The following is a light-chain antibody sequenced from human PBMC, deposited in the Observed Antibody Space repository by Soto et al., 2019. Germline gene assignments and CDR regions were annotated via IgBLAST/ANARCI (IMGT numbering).Light chain of an antibody. V-gene: IGKV3-20*01. Sequence: EIVLKQSPGTLSLSPGERATLSCRASQSVSNNYLAWYQQKPGQAPRLLFYGASSRATGIPDRFVGSGSGTDFTLTVTRLEPEDFAVYYCQQYLVTPWTFGQGTKVDI. CDR3: QQYLVTPWT. J-gene: IGKJ1*01. CDR2: GAS. CDR1: QSVSNNY.